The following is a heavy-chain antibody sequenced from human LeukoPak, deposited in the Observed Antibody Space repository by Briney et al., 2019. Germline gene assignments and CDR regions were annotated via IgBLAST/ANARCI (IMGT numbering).Heavy chain of an antibody. CDR3: AKSHRFGEFMGNYFDY. CDR1: GFTFSSYG. V-gene: IGHV3-30*18. J-gene: IGHJ4*02. D-gene: IGHD3-10*01. CDR2: ISYDGSNK. Sequence: GGSLRLSCAASGFTFSSYGMHWVRQAPGKGLEWVAVISYDGSNKYYADSVKGRFTISRDNSKNTLYLQMNSLRAEDTAVYYCAKSHRFGEFMGNYFDYWGQGTLVTVSS.